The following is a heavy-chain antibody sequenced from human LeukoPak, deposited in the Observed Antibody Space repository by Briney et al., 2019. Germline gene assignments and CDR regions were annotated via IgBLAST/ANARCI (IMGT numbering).Heavy chain of an antibody. D-gene: IGHD5-24*01. CDR3: ARWGVSEGNY. J-gene: IGHJ4*02. CDR2: IKSKTDGGTT. CDR1: GFTFSNAW. V-gene: IGHV3-15*01. Sequence: GGSLRLSCAASGFTFSNAWMSWVRQAPGKGLEWVGRIKSKTDGGTTDYAAPVKGRFTISRDDSKNTLYLQMNSLRAEDTAVYYCARWGVSEGNYWGQGTLVTVSS.